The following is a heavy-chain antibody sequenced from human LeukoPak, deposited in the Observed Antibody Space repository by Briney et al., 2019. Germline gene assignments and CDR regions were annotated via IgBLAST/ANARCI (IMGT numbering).Heavy chain of an antibody. D-gene: IGHD1-26*01. CDR3: AKDVGKWESLHFFDY. J-gene: IGHJ4*02. V-gene: IGHV3-30*18. Sequence: PGGSLRLSCAASGFTSSSYGMHWVRQAPGKGLEWVAVISYDGSNKYYADSVKGRFTISRDNSKNTLYLQMNSLRAEDTAVYYCAKDVGKWESLHFFDYWGQGTLVTVSS. CDR2: ISYDGSNK. CDR1: GFTSSSYG.